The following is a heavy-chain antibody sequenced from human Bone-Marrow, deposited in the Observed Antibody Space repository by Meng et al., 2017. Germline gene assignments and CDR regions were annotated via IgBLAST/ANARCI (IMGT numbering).Heavy chain of an antibody. V-gene: IGHV4-34*01. CDR3: ARGPTTMAHDFDY. J-gene: IGHJ4*02. Sequence: QVQLAQLGPGLLKPSEPLSLTCVVAGGSFSDYYWSWIRQPPGKGLEWIGEINHSGSTNYNPSLESRATISVDTSQNNLSLKLSSVTAADSAVYYCARGPTTMAHDFDYWGQGTLVTVSS. D-gene: IGHD4-11*01. CDR2: INHSGST. CDR1: GGSFSDYY.